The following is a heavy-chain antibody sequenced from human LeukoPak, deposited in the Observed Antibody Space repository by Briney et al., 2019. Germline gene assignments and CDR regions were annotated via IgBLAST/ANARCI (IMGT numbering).Heavy chain of an antibody. CDR1: GYSISSGYY. J-gene: IGHJ3*02. D-gene: IGHD6-13*01. CDR3: ITSLAAAGSGSLDAFDI. V-gene: IGHV4-38-2*01. CDR2: IYHSGST. Sequence: SETLSLTCAVSGYSISSGYYWGWIRQPPGKGLEWIGSIYHSGSTYYNPSLKSRVTKSVDTSKNQFSLKLSSVTAADTAVYYCITSLAAAGSGSLDAFDIWGQGTMVTVSS.